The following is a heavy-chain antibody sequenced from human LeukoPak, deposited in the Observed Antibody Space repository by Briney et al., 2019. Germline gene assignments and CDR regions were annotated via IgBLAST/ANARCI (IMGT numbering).Heavy chain of an antibody. CDR2: IYYSGST. CDR1: GGSISSGGYY. Sequence: SQTLSLTCTVSGGSISSGGYYWSWIRQHPGKGLEWIGYIYYSGSTYYNPSLKSRVTILVDTSKNQFSLKLSSVTAADTAVYYCARVPKDTAMIFDYWGQGTPVTVSS. CDR3: ARVPKDTAMIFDY. J-gene: IGHJ4*02. D-gene: IGHD5-18*01. V-gene: IGHV4-31*03.